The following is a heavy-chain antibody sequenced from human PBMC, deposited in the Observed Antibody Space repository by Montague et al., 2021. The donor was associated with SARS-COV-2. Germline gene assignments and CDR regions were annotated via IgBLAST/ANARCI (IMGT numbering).Heavy chain of an antibody. CDR1: GGSVSDYY. J-gene: IGHJ5*02. Sequence: SETLSLTCAVNGGSVSDYYWSWIRQPPGKGLEWIGEINHSGSTNYNPSLKGRVTTSVDTSKNQFSLRLTSVTAADTAVYYCARGPRITMIVVVITDIWFDPWGQGTLVTVSS. CDR3: ARGPRITMIVVVITDIWFDP. CDR2: INHSGST. V-gene: IGHV4-34*01. D-gene: IGHD3-22*01.